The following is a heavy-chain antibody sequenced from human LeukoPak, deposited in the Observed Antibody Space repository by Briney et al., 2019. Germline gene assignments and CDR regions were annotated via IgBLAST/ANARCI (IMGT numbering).Heavy chain of an antibody. J-gene: IGHJ3*02. D-gene: IGHD6-6*01. V-gene: IGHV4-39*07. CDR1: GASVISGSSY. CDR3: ARVTYRSSSMSLDGFDI. Sequence: SGTLSLTCTVSGASVISGSSYWGWIRPPPGKGLEWIGNIFYSGSTYYNPSLQSRVTMSVDTSQNQFSLKLSSVTAADTAVYYCARVTYRSSSMSLDGFDIWGQGTMVTVSS. CDR2: IFYSGST.